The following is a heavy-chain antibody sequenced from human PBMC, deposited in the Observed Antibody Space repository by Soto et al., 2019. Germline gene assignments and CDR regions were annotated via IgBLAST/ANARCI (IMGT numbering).Heavy chain of an antibody. V-gene: IGHV3-30*18. Sequence: GGSLRLSCAASGFTFSSYGMHWVRQAPGKGLEWVAVISYDGSNKYYADSVKGRFTISRDNSKNTLYLQMNSLRAEDTAVYYCAKDFPVIATAHVVGRWGSDYWSQGT. D-gene: IGHD2-21*01. CDR1: GFTFSSYG. CDR2: ISYDGSNK. J-gene: IGHJ4*02. CDR3: AKDFPVIATAHVVGRWGSDY.